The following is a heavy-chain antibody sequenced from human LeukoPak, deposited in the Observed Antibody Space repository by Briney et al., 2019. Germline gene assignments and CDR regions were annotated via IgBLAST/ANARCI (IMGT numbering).Heavy chain of an antibody. D-gene: IGHD2-2*01. CDR2: IYPGDSDT. J-gene: IGHJ4*02. CDR3: ARSYCSSTSCSPNFDY. V-gene: IGHV5-51*01. Sequence: GESLKISCKGSRYSFTSYWIGWVRQMPGKGLDCMGIIYPGDSDTRYSPSFQGQVTISADKSISTAYLQWSSLKASDTAMYYCARSYCSSTSCSPNFDYWGQGTLVTVSS. CDR1: RYSFTSYW.